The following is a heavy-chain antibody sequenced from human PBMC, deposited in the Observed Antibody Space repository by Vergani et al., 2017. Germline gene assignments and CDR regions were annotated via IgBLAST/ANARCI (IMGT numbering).Heavy chain of an antibody. Sequence: EVQLLESGGGLVQPGGSLRLSCAASGFTFSSYAMSWVRQAPGKGLEWVSAISGSGGSTYYADSVKGRFTISRDNSKNTLYLQMNSLRDEDTAVYYCAKALRNSPLALDYWGQGTLVTVSS. J-gene: IGHJ4*02. D-gene: IGHD4-17*01. CDR3: AKALRNSPLALDY. CDR1: GFTFSSYA. V-gene: IGHV3-23*01. CDR2: ISGSGGST.